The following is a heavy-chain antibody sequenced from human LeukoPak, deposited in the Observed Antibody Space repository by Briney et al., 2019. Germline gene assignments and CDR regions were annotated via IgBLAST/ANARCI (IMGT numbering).Heavy chain of an antibody. Sequence: ASVKVSCKASGGTFSSYDIYWVRQAPGQGLECMGGIIPIFGTANYAQKFQGRVTITADESTSTAYMELSSLRSEDTAVYYCASRVATYCSSTSCYDVWGQGTTVTVSS. V-gene: IGHV1-69*13. CDR2: IIPIFGTA. D-gene: IGHD2-2*01. CDR1: GGTFSSYD. J-gene: IGHJ6*02. CDR3: ASRVATYCSSTSCYDV.